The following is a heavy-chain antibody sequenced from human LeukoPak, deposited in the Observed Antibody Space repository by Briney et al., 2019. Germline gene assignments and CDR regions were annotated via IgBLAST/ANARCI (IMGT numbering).Heavy chain of an antibody. D-gene: IGHD2-21*01. J-gene: IGHJ4*01. Sequence: PGGSLRLSCAASGFTFSSYWMSWVRQAPGKGLEWVANINQDGSEKYYVDSVKGRFTISRDNAKNSLYLQMNSLRAEDTAVYYCARASASYIPYYDYWGHGTLVTVSS. CDR3: ARASASYIPYYDY. V-gene: IGHV3-7*01. CDR1: GFTFSSYW. CDR2: INQDGSEK.